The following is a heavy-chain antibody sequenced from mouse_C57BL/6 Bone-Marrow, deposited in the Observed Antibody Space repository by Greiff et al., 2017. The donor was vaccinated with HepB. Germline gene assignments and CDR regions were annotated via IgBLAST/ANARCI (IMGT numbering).Heavy chain of an antibody. D-gene: IGHD2-4*01. V-gene: IGHV1-19*01. J-gene: IGHJ3*01. CDR1: GYTFTDYY. CDR3: ARRDYDVPGFAY. Sequence: VQLQQSGPVLVKPGASVKMSCKASGYTFTDYYMNWVKQSHGKSLEWIGVINPYNGGTSYNQKFKGKATLTVDKSSSTAYMELNSLTSEDSAVYYCARRDYDVPGFAYWGQGTLVTVSA. CDR2: INPYNGGT.